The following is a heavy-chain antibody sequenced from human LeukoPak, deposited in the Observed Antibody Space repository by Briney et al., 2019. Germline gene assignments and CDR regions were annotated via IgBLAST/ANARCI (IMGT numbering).Heavy chain of an antibody. V-gene: IGHV3-64*04. Sequence: GGSLRLSCSASGFTFSSYAMHWVRQAPGKGLEYVSAISSNGGSTYYADSVKGRFTISRDNSKNTLYLQMNSLRAEDTAVYYCARYYYDSSGYQYFDYWGQGTLVTVSS. CDR3: ARYYYDSSGYQYFDY. J-gene: IGHJ4*02. CDR1: GFTFSSYA. D-gene: IGHD3-22*01. CDR2: ISSNGGST.